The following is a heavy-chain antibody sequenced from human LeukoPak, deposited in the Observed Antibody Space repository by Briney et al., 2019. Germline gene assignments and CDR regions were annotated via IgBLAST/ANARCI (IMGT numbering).Heavy chain of an antibody. CDR3: VRDTPGSGWLYY. Sequence: GGSLRLSCAASGFIFSSYPLNWVRQAPWKGREWFITISGDSSYIQYADSVKGRFTISIDNTKNSLFLQMSSLRAEDTAVYYCVRDTPGSGWLYYWGQGTLVTVSS. D-gene: IGHD6-19*01. V-gene: IGHV3-21*01. CDR1: GFIFSSYP. CDR2: ISGDSSYI. J-gene: IGHJ4*02.